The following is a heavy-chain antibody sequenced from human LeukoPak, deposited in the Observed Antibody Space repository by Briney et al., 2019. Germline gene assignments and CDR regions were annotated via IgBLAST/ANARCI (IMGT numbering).Heavy chain of an antibody. CDR1: GGSFSGYY. Sequence: ASETLSLTCAVYGGSFSGYYWSWIRQPPGKGLEGIGEINHSGSTNYNPSLKSRVTISVDTSKNQFSLKLTSVTAADTAVYYCARDMDDFWSGSDAEYFQHWGQGTLVTVSS. CDR2: INHSGST. V-gene: IGHV4-34*01. CDR3: ARDMDDFWSGSDAEYFQH. J-gene: IGHJ1*01. D-gene: IGHD3-3*01.